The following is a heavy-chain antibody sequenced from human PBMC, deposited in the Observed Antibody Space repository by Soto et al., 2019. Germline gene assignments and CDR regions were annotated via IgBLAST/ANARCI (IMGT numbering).Heavy chain of an antibody. Sequence: EVQLLESGGGLVQPGGSLRLSCAASGFTFSTYAMSWVRQAPGRGLEWVSLISHSGGGTYYADSVKGRCTISRDNSKNTLYLQMNSLRVEDTAVYYCAKHQNAGTIDYWGQGILVTVSS. CDR3: AKHQNAGTIDY. V-gene: IGHV3-23*01. CDR2: ISHSGGGT. CDR1: GFTFSTYA. J-gene: IGHJ4*02. D-gene: IGHD1-1*01.